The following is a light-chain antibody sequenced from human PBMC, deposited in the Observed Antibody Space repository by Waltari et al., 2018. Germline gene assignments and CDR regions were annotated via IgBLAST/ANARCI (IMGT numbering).Light chain of an antibody. CDR3: QQLNSYQWT. CDR2: AAS. J-gene: IGKJ1*01. CDR1: KGISNY. Sequence: IQLTQSPSSLSASVGDRVTITCRASKGISNYLAWYQQKPGKAPKLLLYAASTLQSGVPSRFSGSGSGTDFTLTISSLQTEDFATYYCQQLNSYQWTFGQGTKVEIK. V-gene: IGKV1-9*01.